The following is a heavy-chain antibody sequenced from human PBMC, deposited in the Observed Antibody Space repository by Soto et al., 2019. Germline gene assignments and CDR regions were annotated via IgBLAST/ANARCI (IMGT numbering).Heavy chain of an antibody. V-gene: IGHV1-2*04. Sequence: ASVKVSCKASGYTFTSYYMHWVRQAPGQGLEWMGWINPNSGGTNYAQKFQGWVTMTRDTSISTAYMELSRLRSDDTAVYYCARAYCSGGSCIHFDYWGQGTLVTVSS. CDR2: INPNSGGT. J-gene: IGHJ4*02. CDR3: ARAYCSGGSCIHFDY. D-gene: IGHD2-15*01. CDR1: GYTFTSYY.